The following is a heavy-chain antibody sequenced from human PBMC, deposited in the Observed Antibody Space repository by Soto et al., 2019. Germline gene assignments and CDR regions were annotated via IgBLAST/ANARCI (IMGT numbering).Heavy chain of an antibody. Sequence: SETLSLTCTVSGGSISSGGYYWSWIRQHPGKGLEWIGYIYYSGSTYYNPSLKSRVTISVDTSKNQFSLKLRSVTAADTAVYYCARDTDGYNSLECWGQGTLVTV. D-gene: IGHD5-12*01. J-gene: IGHJ4*02. CDR2: IYYSGST. CDR1: GGSISSGGYY. CDR3: ARDTDGYNSLEC. V-gene: IGHV4-31*03.